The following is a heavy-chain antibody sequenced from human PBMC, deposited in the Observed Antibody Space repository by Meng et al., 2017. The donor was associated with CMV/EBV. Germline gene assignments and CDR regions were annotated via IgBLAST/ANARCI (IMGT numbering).Heavy chain of an antibody. CDR2: ISYDGSNK. CDR1: GFTFSSYA. CDR3: ARGIPPVRYYYDSSGYDY. D-gene: IGHD3-22*01. J-gene: IGHJ4*02. V-gene: IGHV3-30*04. Sequence: GESLKISCAASGFTFSSYAMHWVRQAPGKGLEWVAVISYDGSNKYYADSVKGRFTISRDNSKNTLYLQMNSLRAEDTAVYYCARGIPPVRYYYDSSGYDYWGQGTLVTVSS.